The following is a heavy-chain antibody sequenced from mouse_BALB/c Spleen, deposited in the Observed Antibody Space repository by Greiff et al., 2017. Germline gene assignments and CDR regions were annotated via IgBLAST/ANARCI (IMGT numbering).Heavy chain of an antibody. D-gene: IGHD1-1*01. Sequence: VQLQQSGAELVRPGALVKLSCKASGFNIKDYYMHWVKQRPEQGLEWIGWIDPENGNTIYDPKFQGKASITADTSSNTAYLQLSSLTSEDTAVYYCASSVYGSSYWFAYWGQGTLVTVSA. CDR2: IDPENGNT. CDR3: ASSVYGSSYWFAY. V-gene: IGHV14-1*02. J-gene: IGHJ3*01. CDR1: GFNIKDYY.